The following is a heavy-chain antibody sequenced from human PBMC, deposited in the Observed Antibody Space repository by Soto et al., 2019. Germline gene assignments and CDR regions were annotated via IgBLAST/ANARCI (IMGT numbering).Heavy chain of an antibody. J-gene: IGHJ4*02. CDR1: GGSISSGGYY. CDR3: ARDLTIGYFDY. CDR2: IYYSGST. D-gene: IGHD3-9*01. Sequence: SSETLSLTCTVSGGSISSGGYYWSWIRQHPGKGLEWIGYIYYSGSTYYNPSLKSRVTISVDTSKNQFSLKLSSVTAADTAVYYCARDLTIGYFDYWGQGTLVTVSS. V-gene: IGHV4-31*03.